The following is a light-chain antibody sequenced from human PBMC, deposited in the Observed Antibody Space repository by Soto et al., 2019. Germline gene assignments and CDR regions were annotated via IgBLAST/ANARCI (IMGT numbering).Light chain of an antibody. Sequence: DIQMTQASSSLSASVGDRGTITCWTSQTISTYLNWYQQKPGKAPELLIYAASNLQSGVPSRFSGTGSGTDFTLTISSLQPEDSATYYCQQSFRTPITFGQGTRLEIK. V-gene: IGKV1-39*01. J-gene: IGKJ5*01. CDR3: QQSFRTPIT. CDR1: QTISTY. CDR2: AAS.